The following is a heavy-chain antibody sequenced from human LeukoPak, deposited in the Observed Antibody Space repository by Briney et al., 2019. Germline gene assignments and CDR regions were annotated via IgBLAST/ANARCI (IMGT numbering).Heavy chain of an antibody. D-gene: IGHD2-15*01. CDR2: IYSGDST. Sequence: TGGSLRLPCAASGFTVSTNYMSWVRQAPGKGLEWVSVIYSGDSTYYADSVKGRFTISRHSSKNTLYLQMNSLRAEDTAVYYCARDLRGGNFDYWGQGTLVTVSS. CDR1: GFTVSTNY. J-gene: IGHJ4*02. CDR3: ARDLRGGNFDY. V-gene: IGHV3-53*04.